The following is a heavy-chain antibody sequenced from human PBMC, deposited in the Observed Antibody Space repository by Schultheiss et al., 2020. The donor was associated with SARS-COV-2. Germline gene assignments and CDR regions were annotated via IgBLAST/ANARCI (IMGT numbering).Heavy chain of an antibody. CDR1: GGSISSSS. CDR2: ISSSSSYI. CDR3: AKDFCGTCYGRLDP. Sequence: ETLSLTCTVSGGSISSSSYYWGWIRQAPGKGLEWVSSISSSSSYIYYADSVKGRFTISRDNAKNSLYLQMNSLRAEDTAVYYCAKDFCGTCYGRLDPWGQGSLVTVSS. V-gene: IGHV3-21*04. J-gene: IGHJ5*02. D-gene: IGHD2/OR15-2a*01.